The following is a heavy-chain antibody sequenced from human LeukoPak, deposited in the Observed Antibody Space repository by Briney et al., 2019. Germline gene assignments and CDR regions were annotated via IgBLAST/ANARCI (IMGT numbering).Heavy chain of an antibody. CDR2: IKSKTDGGTT. D-gene: IGHD3-16*02. V-gene: IGHV3-15*01. J-gene: IGHJ4*02. Sequence: GGSLRLSCAASGFTFSNAWMSWVRQAPGKGLEWVGRIKSKTDGGTTDYAAPVKGRFTISRDDSKNTLYLQMNSLKTEDTAVYYCTTLDITFGGVIASDYWGQGTLVTVSS. CDR1: GFTFSNAW. CDR3: TTLDITFGGVIASDY.